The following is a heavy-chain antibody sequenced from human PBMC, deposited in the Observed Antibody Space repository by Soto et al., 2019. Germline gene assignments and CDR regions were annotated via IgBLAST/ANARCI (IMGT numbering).Heavy chain of an antibody. CDR1: GFTFSSYG. J-gene: IGHJ4*02. Sequence: QVQLVESGGGVVQPGRSLRLSCAASGFTFSSYGMHWVCQAPGKGLEWVSVISYDGSNKYYADSVKGRFTISRDNSKNTLYLQMNSLRAEDTAVYYCAKDMVREVKYYFDYWGQGTLVTVSS. CDR3: AKDMVREVKYYFDY. V-gene: IGHV3-30*18. CDR2: ISYDGSNK. D-gene: IGHD3-10*01.